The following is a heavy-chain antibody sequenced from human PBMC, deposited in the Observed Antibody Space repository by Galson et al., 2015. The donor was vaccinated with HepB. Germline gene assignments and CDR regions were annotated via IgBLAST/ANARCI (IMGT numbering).Heavy chain of an antibody. CDR2: IYHSGST. D-gene: IGHD3-22*01. Sequence: SETLSLTCAVSGYSISSGYYWGWIRQPPGKGLEWIGSIYHSGSTNYNPSLKSRVTISVDTSTNHFSLKLSSVTAADTAVYYCARRAGNYYYAYWGQGTLVTVSS. CDR1: GYSISSGYY. J-gene: IGHJ4*02. V-gene: IGHV4-38-2*01. CDR3: ARRAGNYYYAY.